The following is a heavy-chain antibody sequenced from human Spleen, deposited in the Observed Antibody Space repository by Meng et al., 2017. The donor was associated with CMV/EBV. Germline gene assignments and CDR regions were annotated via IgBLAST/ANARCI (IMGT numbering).Heavy chain of an antibody. J-gene: IGHJ4*02. V-gene: IGHV3-15*01. CDR1: GFTFSSYW. Sequence: GESLKISCAASGFTFSSYWMSWVRQAPGKGLEWVGRIKSKTDGGTTDYAAPVKGRFTISRDDSKNTLYLQMNSLKTEDTAVYYCAKEGGYCSGTSCYGVLGYFDYWGQGTLVTVSS. CDR2: IKSKTDGGTT. CDR3: AKEGGYCSGTSCYGVLGYFDY. D-gene: IGHD2-2*01.